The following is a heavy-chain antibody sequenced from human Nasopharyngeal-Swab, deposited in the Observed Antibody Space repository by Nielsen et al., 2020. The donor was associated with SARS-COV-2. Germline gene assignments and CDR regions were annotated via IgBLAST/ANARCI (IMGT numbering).Heavy chain of an antibody. CDR1: GYTLTGYY. Sequence: ASVKVSCKASGYTLTGYYMHWVRQAPGQGLEWMGWINPHSRGTKYAQKFQGRVTMTSDTSINTAYMELRRLRSDDTAVYYCARDDYGDYGYFGHWGQGTLVTVFS. V-gene: IGHV1-2*02. CDR3: ARDDYGDYGYFGH. D-gene: IGHD4-17*01. CDR2: INPHSRGT. J-gene: IGHJ4*02.